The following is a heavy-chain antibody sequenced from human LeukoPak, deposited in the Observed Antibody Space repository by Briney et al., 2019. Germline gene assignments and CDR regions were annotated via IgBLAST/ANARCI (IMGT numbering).Heavy chain of an antibody. D-gene: IGHD3-22*01. J-gene: IGHJ3*02. Sequence: GGSLSLSCAASGFTFSSYSMNWVRQAPGKGLEWVSSISSSSSYIYYADSVKGRFTISRDNAKNSLYLQMNSLRAEDTAVYYCARPGDYYYDSSGDVAFDIWGQGTMVTVSS. CDR2: ISSSSSYI. CDR1: GFTFSSYS. V-gene: IGHV3-21*01. CDR3: ARPGDYYYDSSGDVAFDI.